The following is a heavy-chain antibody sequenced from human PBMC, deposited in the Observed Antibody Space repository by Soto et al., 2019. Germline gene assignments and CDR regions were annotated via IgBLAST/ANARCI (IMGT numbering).Heavy chain of an antibody. CDR3: AKDTAADVSLYY. J-gene: IGHJ4*02. V-gene: IGHV3-23*01. Sequence: GSLRLSCAASGFTFSSYAMSWVRQAPGKGLEWVSAISGSGGSTYYADSVKGRFTISRDNSKNTLYLQMNSLRAEDTAVYYCAKDTAADVSLYYWGQGTLVTVSS. CDR2: ISGSGGST. D-gene: IGHD6-13*01. CDR1: GFTFSSYA.